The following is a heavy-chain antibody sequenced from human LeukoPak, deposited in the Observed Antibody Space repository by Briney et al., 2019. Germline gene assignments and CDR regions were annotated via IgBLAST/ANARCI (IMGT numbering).Heavy chain of an antibody. J-gene: IGHJ4*02. D-gene: IGHD6-19*01. CDR1: GFTFRHDG. V-gene: IGHV3-23*01. CDR3: ARTHINAWCFDS. Sequence: GGSLRLSCAASGFTFRHDGMRWVSQAAGKGLECFSIITFNGGNTYSASVKGLFTISTDNSKNTLYLQTSSLRAEATAVSYCARTHINAWCFDSWGQGTLVTVSS. CDR2: ITFNGGNT.